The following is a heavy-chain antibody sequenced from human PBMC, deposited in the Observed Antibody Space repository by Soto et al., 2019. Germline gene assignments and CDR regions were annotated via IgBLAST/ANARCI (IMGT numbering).Heavy chain of an antibody. CDR1: GYKFISHH. CDR3: ARDYVISKPSLSYFDY. Sequence: QVQLVQSGAEVTKPGASVRLSCRASGYKFISHHIHWVRQAPGQRLEWMGLINPFDGSATLAQKLQGRVYMSRDKSTSTVYMELSSLRSEDAAVYYCARDYVISKPSLSYFDYWGRGALVTVSA. J-gene: IGHJ4*02. CDR2: INPFDGSA. V-gene: IGHV1-46*04. D-gene: IGHD3-10*01.